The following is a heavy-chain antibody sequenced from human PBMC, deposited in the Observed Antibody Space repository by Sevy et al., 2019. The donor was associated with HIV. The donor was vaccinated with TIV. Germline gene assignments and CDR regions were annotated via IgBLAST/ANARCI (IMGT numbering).Heavy chain of an antibody. D-gene: IGHD6-13*01. Sequence: GGSLRLSCAASGFTFSSYGMYWVRQAPGKGLEWVAVIWYDGSNKYYADSVKGRFTISRDNSKNTLYLQMNSLRAEDTAVYYCAREALCSSWYSASYYFDYWGQGTLVTVSS. J-gene: IGHJ4*02. CDR3: AREALCSSWYSASYYFDY. V-gene: IGHV3-33*01. CDR1: GFTFSSYG. CDR2: IWYDGSNK.